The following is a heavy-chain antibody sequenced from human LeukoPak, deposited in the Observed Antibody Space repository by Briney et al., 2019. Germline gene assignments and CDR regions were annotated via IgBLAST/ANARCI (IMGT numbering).Heavy chain of an antibody. CDR3: ARIGYNHYFDY. Sequence: ASVKVSCKASGYTFTDYYLHWVRQAPGQGLEWMGWINPNSGGTNSAQTFQGRVTMTRDTSITTAYLDLSRLRSDDTAVYYCARIGYNHYFDYWGQGTLVTVSS. CDR2: INPNSGGT. J-gene: IGHJ4*02. CDR1: GYTFTDYY. D-gene: IGHD5-24*01. V-gene: IGHV1-2*02.